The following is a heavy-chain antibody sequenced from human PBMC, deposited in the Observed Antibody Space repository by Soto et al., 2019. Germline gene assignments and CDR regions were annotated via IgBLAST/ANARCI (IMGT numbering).Heavy chain of an antibody. J-gene: IGHJ4*02. CDR2: ISYDGSNQ. CDR1: GFTFSNYG. Sequence: QVQLVESGGGVVQPGRSLRLSCAASGFTFSNYGMHWVRQSPGKGLEWVAVISYDGSNQYYADSVKGRFTISRDNSKNTLYLQMNSLRAEDTAVYYCAKDRGTDCWGQGTLVTVS. CDR3: AKDRGTDC. V-gene: IGHV3-30*18.